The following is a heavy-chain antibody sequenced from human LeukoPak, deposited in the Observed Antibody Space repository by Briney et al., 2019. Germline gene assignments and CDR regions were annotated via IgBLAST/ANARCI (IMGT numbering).Heavy chain of an antibody. CDR1: GGSISSSSYY. D-gene: IGHD5-18*01. J-gene: IGHJ3*02. V-gene: IGHV4-39*01. CDR2: IYYSGST. Sequence: PSETLSLTCTVSGGSISSSSYYWGWIRQPPGKGLEWIGSIYYSGSTYYNPSLKSRVTISVDTSKNQFSLKLSSVTAADTAVYYCARHGYSYGEPDDAFDIWGQGTMVTVSS. CDR3: ARHGYSYGEPDDAFDI.